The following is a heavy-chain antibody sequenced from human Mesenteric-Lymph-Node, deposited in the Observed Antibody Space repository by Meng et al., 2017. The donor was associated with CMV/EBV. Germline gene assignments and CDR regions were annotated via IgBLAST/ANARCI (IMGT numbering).Heavy chain of an antibody. J-gene: IGHJ6*02. Sequence: SLKISCAASGFTFDDYAMHWVRQAPGKGLEWVSGISWNSGSIGYADSVKGRFTISRDNAKNSLYLQMNSLRAEDTAVYYCARDGLAAAGTADYYYYYVMDVWGQGTTVTVSS. D-gene: IGHD6-13*01. CDR2: ISWNSGSI. V-gene: IGHV3-9*01. CDR1: GFTFDDYA. CDR3: ARDGLAAAGTADYYYYYVMDV.